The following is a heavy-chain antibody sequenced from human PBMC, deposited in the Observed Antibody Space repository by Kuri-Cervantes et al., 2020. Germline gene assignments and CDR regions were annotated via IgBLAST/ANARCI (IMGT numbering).Heavy chain of an antibody. J-gene: IGHJ4*02. CDR3: ARARSNFGSGSYVDY. V-gene: IGHV3-33*08. CDR1: GFTFSSYG. Sequence: GGSLRLSCAASGFTFSSYGMHWVRQAPGKGLEWVTIIWYDGRNKYYADSVKGRFTISRDNSKNTLSLQMNSLRAEDTAVYYCARARSNFGSGSYVDYWGQGTLVTVSS. CDR2: IWYDGRNK. D-gene: IGHD3-10*01.